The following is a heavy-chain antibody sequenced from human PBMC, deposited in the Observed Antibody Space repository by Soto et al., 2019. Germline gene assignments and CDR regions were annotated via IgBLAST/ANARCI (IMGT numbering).Heavy chain of an antibody. J-gene: IGHJ6*02. CDR1: GGSLSSGGYY. CDR3: ARGVVPAAMFGQYYYGMDV. V-gene: IGHV4-30-4*01. D-gene: IGHD2-2*01. CDR2: IYYSGST. Sequence: SETLSLTCTVSGGSLSSGGYYWSWIRQPPGKGLEWIGYIYYSGSTYYNPSLKSRVTISVDTSKNQFSLKLSSVTAADTAVYYCARGVVPAAMFGQYYYGMDVWGQGTTVTVSS.